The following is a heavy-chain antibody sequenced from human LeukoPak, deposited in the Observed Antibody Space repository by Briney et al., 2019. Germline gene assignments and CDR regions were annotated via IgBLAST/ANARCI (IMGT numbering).Heavy chain of an antibody. CDR1: GFTFSSYA. CDR3: ARGNTYYGILTGYYHHYYFDY. V-gene: IGHV3-64*01. Sequence: GGSLRLSCAASGFTFSSYAMHWVRQAPGKGLEYVSAISSNGGSTYYANSVKGRFTISRDNSKNTLYLQMGSLRAEDMAVYYCARGNTYYGILTGYYHHYYFDYWGQGTLVTVSS. D-gene: IGHD3-9*01. J-gene: IGHJ4*02. CDR2: ISSNGGST.